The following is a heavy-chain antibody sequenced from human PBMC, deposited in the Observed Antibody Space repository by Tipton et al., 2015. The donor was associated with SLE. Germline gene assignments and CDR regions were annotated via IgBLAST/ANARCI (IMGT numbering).Heavy chain of an antibody. CDR1: GFTFKDFH. J-gene: IGHJ4*02. V-gene: IGHV3-20*04. Sequence: SLRLSCETSGFTFKDFHMGWVRQAPGKGLEWVSGITWNGGVTDYADFVRGRFTISRDNAKNTLYLEMSALRSEDTALYYCARQHLPGSGPSFDSWGQGTLVTVSS. CDR2: ITWNGGVT. CDR3: ARQHLPGSGPSFDS. D-gene: IGHD6-13*01.